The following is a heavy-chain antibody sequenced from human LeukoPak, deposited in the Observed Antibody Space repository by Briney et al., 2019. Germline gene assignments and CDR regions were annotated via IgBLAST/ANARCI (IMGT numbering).Heavy chain of an antibody. V-gene: IGHV3-23*01. CDR2: ISGSGGST. CDR1: GFTFSSYA. J-gene: IGHJ4*02. D-gene: IGHD3-22*01. CDR3: ARDRNYYDSSYYFDY. Sequence: GGSLRLSCAASGFTFSSYAMSWVRQAPGKGLEWVSAISGSGGSTYYADSVKGRFTISRDNSKNTLYLQMNSLRAEDTAVYYCARDRNYYDSSYYFDYWGQGTLVTVSS.